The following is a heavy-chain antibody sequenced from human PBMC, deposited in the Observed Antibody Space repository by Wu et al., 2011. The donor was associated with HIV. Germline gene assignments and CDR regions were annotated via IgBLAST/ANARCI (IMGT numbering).Heavy chain of an antibody. CDR1: GGTFNSYG. CDR2: IIPIFGTT. Sequence: QVQLVQSGAEVKKPGSSVKVSCKASGGTFNSYGISWVRQAPGQGLEWMGGIIPIFGTTNYAQKFQGRVTITADKSATTVYMELRSLRSEDTAVYYCARAYDLWSGSGYYYYMDVWGKGTRSASP. CDR3: ARAYDLWSGSGYYYYMDV. V-gene: IGHV1-69*14. D-gene: IGHD3-3*01. J-gene: IGHJ6*03.